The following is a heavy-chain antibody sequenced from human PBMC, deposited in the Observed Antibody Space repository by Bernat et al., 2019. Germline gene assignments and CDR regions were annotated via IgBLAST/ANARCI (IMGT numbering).Heavy chain of an antibody. CDR2: ISASGGST. Sequence: EVQLVESGGGLVQPGGSLRLSCVASGFTFSSYAMSWVRQAPGKGLEWVSFISASGGSTYYADSVKGRFTISRDNSKNTLYLQMNSLRAEDTAVYYCAKAILSLVRGVTPGYYFDYWGQGTLVTVSS. CDR1: GFTFSSYA. CDR3: AKAILSLVRGVTPGYYFDY. D-gene: IGHD3-10*01. V-gene: IGHV3-23*04. J-gene: IGHJ4*02.